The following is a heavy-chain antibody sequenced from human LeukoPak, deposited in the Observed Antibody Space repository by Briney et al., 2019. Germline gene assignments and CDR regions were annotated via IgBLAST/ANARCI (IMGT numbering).Heavy chain of an antibody. CDR1: GGSFSSGGYY. CDR2: IYYSGST. D-gene: IGHD2-2*02. CDR3: ARPNHKDHCSSTSCYRYFDY. Sequence: SQTLSLTCTVSGGSFSSGGYYWSWIRQHPGTGLEWIGYIYYSGSTYYNPSLRSRVTISVDTSKNHFSLKLSSVTAADTAVYYCARPNHKDHCSSTSCYRYFDYWGQGTLVTVSS. V-gene: IGHV4-31*03. J-gene: IGHJ4*02.